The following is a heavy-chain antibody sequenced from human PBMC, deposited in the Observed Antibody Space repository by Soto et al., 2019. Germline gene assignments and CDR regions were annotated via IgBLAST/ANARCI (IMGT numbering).Heavy chain of an antibody. D-gene: IGHD2-15*01. V-gene: IGHV3-23*01. J-gene: IGHJ4*02. Sequence: PGGSLRLSCAAYGFPFRTYAMNWVRQATGKGLEWVAVIVGDASSIDYADSVKGRFTISRDNSKNILYLQMTSLRVEDTATYFCAKDLRPDGRYDLDYWGQGTLVTVS. CDR2: IVGDASSI. CDR1: GFPFRTYA. CDR3: AKDLRPDGRYDLDY.